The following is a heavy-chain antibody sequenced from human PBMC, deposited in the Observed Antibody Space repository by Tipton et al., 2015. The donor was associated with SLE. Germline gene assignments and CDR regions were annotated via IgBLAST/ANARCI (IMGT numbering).Heavy chain of an antibody. V-gene: IGHV3-7*01. CDR1: GFTFNNNW. Sequence: SGFTFNNNWMTWVRQAPGKGLEWVAHIKEDGSEEFYVDSVRGRFFISRDNGKNSLFLQMNSLNAEDTAVYYCAREYQGRFYVNGAFDIWGQGTMVTVSS. J-gene: IGHJ3*02. D-gene: IGHD3-10*01. CDR2: IKEDGSEE. CDR3: AREYQGRFYVNGAFDI.